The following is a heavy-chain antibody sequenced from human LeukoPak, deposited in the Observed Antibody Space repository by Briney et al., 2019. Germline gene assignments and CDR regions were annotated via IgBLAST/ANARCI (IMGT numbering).Heavy chain of an antibody. CDR3: ARDRSYYYGMDV. Sequence: GGSLRLSCAASGFTFSSYEMNWVRQAPGKGLEWVSYISSSGSTIYYADSVKGRFTISRDNAKNSLYLQMNRLRAEDTAVYYCARDRSYYYGMDVWGQGTTVTVSS. D-gene: IGHD3-16*02. J-gene: IGHJ6*02. V-gene: IGHV3-48*03. CDR2: ISSSGSTI. CDR1: GFTFSSYE.